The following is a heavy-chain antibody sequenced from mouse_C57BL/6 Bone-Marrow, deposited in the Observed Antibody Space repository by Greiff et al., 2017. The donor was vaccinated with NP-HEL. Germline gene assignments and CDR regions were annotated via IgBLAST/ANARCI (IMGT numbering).Heavy chain of an antibody. J-gene: IGHJ3*01. CDR1: GYTFTNYW. CDR3: ARGGYYAGAWFAY. Sequence: VQLQQSGAELVRPGTSVKMSCKASGYTFTNYWIGWAKQRPGHGLEWIGDIYPGGGYTNYNEKFKGKATLTADKSSSTAYMQFSSLTSEDSAIYYCARGGYYAGAWFAYWGQGTLVTVSA. D-gene: IGHD2-3*01. CDR2: IYPGGGYT. V-gene: IGHV1-63*01.